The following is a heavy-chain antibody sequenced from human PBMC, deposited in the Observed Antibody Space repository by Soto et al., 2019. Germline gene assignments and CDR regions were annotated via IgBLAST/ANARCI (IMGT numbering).Heavy chain of an antibody. CDR1: GGSISSGGYY. V-gene: IGHV4-31*03. D-gene: IGHD6-13*01. CDR3: ASIAAAESGYNWFDP. CDR2: IYYSGNT. Sequence: QVQLQESGPGLVKPSQTLSLTCTVSGGSISSGGYYWSWIRHHPGKGLEWIGYIYYSGNTYYNPSLKSRVTISVDTSKNQFSLKLSSVTAADTAVYYCASIAAAESGYNWFDPWGQGTLVTVSS. J-gene: IGHJ5*02.